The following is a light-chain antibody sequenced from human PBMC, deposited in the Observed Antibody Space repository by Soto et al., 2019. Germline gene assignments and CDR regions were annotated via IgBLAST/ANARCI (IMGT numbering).Light chain of an antibody. J-gene: IGLJ1*01. CDR2: EVS. V-gene: IGLV2-14*01. Sequence: QSALTQPASVSGSPGQSIAISCTGTSSDVGNYKYVSWYQQHPGKAPKLMIYEVSNRPSGVSNRFSGSKSGNTASLTISGLQAEDKTDYYCFSYTSSGTYVFGTGTKVTVL. CDR1: SSDVGNYKY. CDR3: FSYTSSGTYV.